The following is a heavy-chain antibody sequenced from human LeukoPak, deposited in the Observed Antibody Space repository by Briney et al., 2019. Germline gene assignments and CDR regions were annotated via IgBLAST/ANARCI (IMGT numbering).Heavy chain of an antibody. Sequence: PGGSLRLSCAASGFTFSNAWMSWVRQASGKGLEWVGRIKSKTDGGTTDYAAPVKGRFTISRDDSKNTLYLQMNSLKTEDTAVYYCTTGRTSWSLGYWGQGTLVTVSS. V-gene: IGHV3-15*01. CDR3: TTGRTSWSLGY. CDR1: GFTFSNAW. CDR2: IKSKTDGGTT. D-gene: IGHD2-2*01. J-gene: IGHJ4*02.